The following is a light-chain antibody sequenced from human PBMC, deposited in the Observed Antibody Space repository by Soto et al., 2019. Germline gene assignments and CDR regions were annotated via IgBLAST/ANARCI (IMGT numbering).Light chain of an antibody. CDR1: QKINSW. J-gene: IGKJ4*01. CDR2: KAS. CDR3: LQYNTYSMLT. V-gene: IGKV1-5*03. Sequence: DIQMTQSPSTLSASVGDRVTITCRASQKINSWLAWYQKKPGKAPKLLIYKASSLESGTPSRFSGSGSGTEFTLTISCLQPDDFATYYCLQYNTYSMLTFGGGTRVEIK.